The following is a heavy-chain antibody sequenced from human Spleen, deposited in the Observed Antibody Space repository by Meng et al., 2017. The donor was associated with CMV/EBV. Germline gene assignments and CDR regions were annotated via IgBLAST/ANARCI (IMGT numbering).Heavy chain of an antibody. V-gene: IGHV3-7*03. D-gene: IGHD3-16*01. J-gene: IGHJ2*01. Sequence: GESLKISCVVSGFTFSNYWMNWVRQAPGKGLEWVANIKQDGSEKYYVDSVKGRFTISRDNSKNTLYLQMNSLRAEDTAVYYCARWRGSGWYFDLWGRGTLVTVSS. CDR2: IKQDGSEK. CDR1: GFTFSNYW. CDR3: ARWRGSGWYFDL.